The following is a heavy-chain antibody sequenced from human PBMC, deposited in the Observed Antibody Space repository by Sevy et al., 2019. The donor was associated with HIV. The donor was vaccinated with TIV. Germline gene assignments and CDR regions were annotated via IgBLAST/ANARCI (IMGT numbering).Heavy chain of an antibody. CDR3: AGENAWGRGYS. V-gene: IGHV4-59*08. Sequence: SETLSLTCTVSGGSITSLYWGWIRQPPGKGLEWIANIYYSGNTNYNPSLKSRVTISLDTSNNQFSLRLSSVTAADTALYYCAGENAWGRGYSWGQGTLVTVSP. D-gene: IGHD1-26*01. CDR2: IYYSGNT. J-gene: IGHJ4*02. CDR1: GGSITSLY.